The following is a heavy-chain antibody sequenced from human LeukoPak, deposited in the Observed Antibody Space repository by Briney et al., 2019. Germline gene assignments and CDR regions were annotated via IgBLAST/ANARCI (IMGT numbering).Heavy chain of an antibody. CDR2: IFYSGST. CDR1: GFTFSSYE. D-gene: IGHD3-22*01. V-gene: IGHV4-59*12. J-gene: IGHJ3*02. CDR3: AKSNGYGLIDI. Sequence: PGGSLRLSCAASGFTFSSYEMNWFRQAPGKGLEWIGNIFYSGSTYYSPSLKSRVTISLDTSRNQFSLKLNSVTAADTAVYYCAKSNGYGLIDIWGQGTMVTVSS.